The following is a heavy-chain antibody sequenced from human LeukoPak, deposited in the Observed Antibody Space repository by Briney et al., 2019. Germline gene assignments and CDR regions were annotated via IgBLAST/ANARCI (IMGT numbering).Heavy chain of an antibody. Sequence: SSETLSLTCTVSGGSISSSSYYWGWIRQPPGKGLEWIGSIYYSGSTYYNPSLKGRVTISVDTSKNQFSLKLSSVTAADTAVYYCARDVLYYDILTGYSGEPYYFDYWAREPWSPSPQ. V-gene: IGHV4-39*07. CDR2: IYYSGST. CDR1: GGSISSSSYY. J-gene: IGHJ4*02. CDR3: ARDVLYYDILTGYSGEPYYFDY. D-gene: IGHD3-9*01.